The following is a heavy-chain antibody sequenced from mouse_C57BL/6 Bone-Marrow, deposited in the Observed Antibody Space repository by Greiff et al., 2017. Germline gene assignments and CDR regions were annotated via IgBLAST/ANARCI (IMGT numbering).Heavy chain of an antibody. V-gene: IGHV14-4*01. CDR3: TANWGAY. CDR2: IDPENGDT. D-gene: IGHD4-1*01. J-gene: IGHJ3*01. CDR1: GYTFTSYW. Sequence: VQLQQPGAELVKPGASVKLSCKASGYTFTSYWMHWVKQRPGQGLEWIGWIDPENGDTEYASKFQGKATITADTSSNTAYLQLSSLTSEDTAVYYCTANWGAYWGQGTLVTVSA.